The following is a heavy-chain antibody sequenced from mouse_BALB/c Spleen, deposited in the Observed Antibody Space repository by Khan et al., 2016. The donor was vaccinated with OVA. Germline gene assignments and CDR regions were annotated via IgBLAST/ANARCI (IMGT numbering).Heavy chain of an antibody. J-gene: IGHJ3*01. CDR3: GVRGLYGIFPY. D-gene: IGHD2-1*01. CDR1: GYSFTTYW. Sequence: QIQLVQSGAELAKPGASVKMSCKASGYSFTTYWMHWVKQRPGQGLEWIGYINPSTGYTEYNQKFKDKATLTADESSSTAFMQLSSLTYEDSAVYDSGVRGLYGIFPYWGQGTLATVSA. V-gene: IGHV1-7*01. CDR2: INPSTGYT.